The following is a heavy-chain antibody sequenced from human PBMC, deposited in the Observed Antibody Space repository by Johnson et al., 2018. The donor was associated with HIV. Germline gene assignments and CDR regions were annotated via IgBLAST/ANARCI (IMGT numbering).Heavy chain of an antibody. D-gene: IGHD6-6*01. CDR1: GFTFSNYG. CDR2: IRYDGSNK. Sequence: VQLVESGGGVVQPGGSLRLSCAASGFTFSNYGMHWVRQAPGKGLEWVAFIRYDGSNKYYADSVKGRFTISRDNAKNSLYLQMNSLRAEDTALYYCAKDMGYSSSYDAFDIWGQGTMVTVSS. J-gene: IGHJ3*02. CDR3: AKDMGYSSSYDAFDI. V-gene: IGHV3-30*02.